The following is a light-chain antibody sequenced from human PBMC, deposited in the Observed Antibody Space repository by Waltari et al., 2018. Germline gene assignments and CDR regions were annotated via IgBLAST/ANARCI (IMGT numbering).Light chain of an antibody. CDR2: QNT. J-gene: IGLJ2*01. Sequence: SYELTQPTSVSVAPGQTASITCSGDKLGAKYACWYQQKPGQSPVLVIHQNTKRPSGIPERFSGSNSGNTATLTISGTQTIDGADYYCQAWDSTYARVFGGGTKLTVL. V-gene: IGLV3-1*01. CDR3: QAWDSTYARV. CDR1: KLGAKY.